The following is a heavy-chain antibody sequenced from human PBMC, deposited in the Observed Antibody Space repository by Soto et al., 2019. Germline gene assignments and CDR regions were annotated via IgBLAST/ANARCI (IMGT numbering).Heavy chain of an antibody. D-gene: IGHD4-17*01. CDR3: ARDRVYTVAVTTYYYYGMDV. J-gene: IGHJ6*02. Sequence: QVQLVQSGAEVKKPGASVKVSCKASGYTFTSYGITWVRQAPGQGLEWMGWISAYNGNTHYAQNLQARVTMTTDTSTSTAYMELRSLRSDDTAVYYCARDRVYTVAVTTYYYYGMDVWGQGTTVTVSS. CDR1: GYTFTSYG. CDR2: ISAYNGNT. V-gene: IGHV1-18*01.